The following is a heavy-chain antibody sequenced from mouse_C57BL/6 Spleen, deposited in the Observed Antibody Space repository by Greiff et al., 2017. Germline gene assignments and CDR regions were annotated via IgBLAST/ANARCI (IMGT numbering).Heavy chain of an antibody. J-gene: IGHJ4*01. CDR3: ARDYSNPYYAMDY. D-gene: IGHD2-5*01. Sequence: QVQLQQPGAELVRPGSSVKLSCKASGYTFTSYWMHWVKQRPIQGLEWIGNIDPSDSETHYNQKFKDKATLTVDKSSSTAYMQLSSLTSEDSAVDYCARDYSNPYYAMDYWGQGTSVTVSA. CDR2: IDPSDSET. CDR1: GYTFTSYW. V-gene: IGHV1-52*01.